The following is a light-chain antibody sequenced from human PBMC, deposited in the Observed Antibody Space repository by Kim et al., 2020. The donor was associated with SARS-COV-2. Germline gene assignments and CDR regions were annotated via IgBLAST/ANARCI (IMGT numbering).Light chain of an antibody. Sequence: SLSPWESAALSCRASQSVNSNLAWYQQKVGQAPRLLIYDASRRATGIPDRVSGSGSGTGFTLIINRVEPEDSAVYYCQQYGDLPTFGGGTKVDIK. V-gene: IGKV3-20*01. CDR2: DAS. CDR1: QSVNSN. J-gene: IGKJ4*01. CDR3: QQYGDLPT.